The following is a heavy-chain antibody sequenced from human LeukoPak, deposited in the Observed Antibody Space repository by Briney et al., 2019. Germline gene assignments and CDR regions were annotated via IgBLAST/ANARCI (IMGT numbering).Heavy chain of an antibody. V-gene: IGHV1-69*01. CDR2: IIPILGTA. CDR1: GGTFSSYA. CDR3: ARNKGRGIAAAGRPSYYFDY. D-gene: IGHD6-13*01. Sequence: VASVKVSCKASGGTFSSYAISWVRQAPGQGLEWMGGIIPILGTANYAQKFQGRVTITADESTSTAYMELSSLRSEDTAVYYCARNKGRGIAAAGRPSYYFDYWGQGTLVTVSS. J-gene: IGHJ4*02.